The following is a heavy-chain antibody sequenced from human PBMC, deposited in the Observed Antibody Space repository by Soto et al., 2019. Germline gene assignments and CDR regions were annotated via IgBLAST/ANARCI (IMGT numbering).Heavy chain of an antibody. CDR2: ISWNSGSI. V-gene: IGHV3-9*01. CDR3: AKVIAYVVAATLGAFDI. J-gene: IGHJ3*02. Sequence: EVQLVESGGGLVQPGRSLRLSCAASGFTFDDYAMHWVRQAPGKGLEWVSGISWNSGSIGYADSVKGRFTISRDNAKNSLYLQMNSLRAEDTALYYCAKVIAYVVAATLGAFDIWGQGTMVTVSA. D-gene: IGHD2-15*01. CDR1: GFTFDDYA.